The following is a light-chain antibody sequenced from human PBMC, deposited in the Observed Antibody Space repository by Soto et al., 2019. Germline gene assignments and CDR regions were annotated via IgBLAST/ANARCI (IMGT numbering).Light chain of an antibody. J-gene: IGKJ5*01. CDR3: QHYDGYPQT. CDR1: QDINNF. V-gene: IGKV1-16*01. CDR2: AAS. Sequence: DIQMTQSPSSLSASVGDSVTITCRASQDINNFLAWFQQKPGKAPKSLIFAASSLHSGVPSRFGGSGSGTDFTLTISSLQAEDFGTYYCQHYDGYPQTFGQGTRLEIK.